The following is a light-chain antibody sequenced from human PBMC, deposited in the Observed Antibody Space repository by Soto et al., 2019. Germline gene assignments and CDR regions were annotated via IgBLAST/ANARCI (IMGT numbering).Light chain of an antibody. CDR1: QSVSSSY. J-gene: IGKJ1*01. V-gene: IGKV3-20*01. CDR2: GTS. CDR3: KQFVNSPWT. Sequence: EIVLTQSPGTLSLSPGERATLSCRASQSVSSSYLTWYQQKPGQAPRLLIYGTSTRATGIPDRFNGRGSGTDFTLTISRLEPEDFAVYYCKQFVNSPWTCGQGTKVEIK.